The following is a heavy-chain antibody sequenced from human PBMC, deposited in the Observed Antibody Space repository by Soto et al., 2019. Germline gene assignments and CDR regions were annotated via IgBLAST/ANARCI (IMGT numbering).Heavy chain of an antibody. CDR2: ISYDGSNK. Sequence: GGSLRLSCAASGFTFSSYGMHWLRQAPGKGLEWVAVISYDGSNKYYADSVKGRFTISRDNSKNTLYLQMNSLRAEDTAVYYCNAAYCSGGSCLDYWGQGTLVTVSS. J-gene: IGHJ4*02. V-gene: IGHV3-30*03. CDR3: NAAYCSGGSCLDY. CDR1: GFTFSSYG. D-gene: IGHD2-15*01.